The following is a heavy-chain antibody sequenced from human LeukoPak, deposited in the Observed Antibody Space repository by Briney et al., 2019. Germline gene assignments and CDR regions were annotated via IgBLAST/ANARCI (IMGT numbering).Heavy chain of an antibody. J-gene: IGHJ4*02. CDR3: ARGMGGSTFADFDS. D-gene: IGHD1-26*01. Sequence: ASVKVSCRASGYTXTNNGISWVRQAPGQGLEWLGWISAHNGNTNYAQKFQGRVTMASDTSTTTASMELRSLTSADTAVYYCARGMGGSTFADFDSWGQGTLVTVSS. CDR1: GYTXTNNG. V-gene: IGHV1-18*01. CDR2: ISAHNGNT.